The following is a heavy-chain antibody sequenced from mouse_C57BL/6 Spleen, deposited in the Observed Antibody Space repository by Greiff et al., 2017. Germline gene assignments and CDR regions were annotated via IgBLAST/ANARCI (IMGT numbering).Heavy chain of an antibody. V-gene: IGHV3-1*01. J-gene: IGHJ3*01. D-gene: IGHD2-3*01. CDR2: ISYSGST. CDR3: ARFDGYYAWFAY. CDR1: GYSITSGYD. Sequence: EVHLVESGPGMVKPSQSLSLTCTVTGYSITSGYDWHWIRHFPGNKLEWMGYISYSGSTNYNPSLKSRISITHDTSKNHFFLKLNSVTTEDTATYYCARFDGYYAWFAYWGQGTLVTVSA.